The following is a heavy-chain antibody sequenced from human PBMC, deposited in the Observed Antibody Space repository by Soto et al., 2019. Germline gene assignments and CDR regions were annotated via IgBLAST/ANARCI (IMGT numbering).Heavy chain of an antibody. CDR3: ARRERYYGSPGWFDP. V-gene: IGHV4-39*01. D-gene: IGHD3-10*01. CDR2: VYYNENT. Sequence: RPETLSLPCSVSVGSSISFTYYWGWIRQPPGKGLEWIGTVYYNENTYYNPSLKSRVTITVDTAKNQFSLNLRSVTAADTAMYFCARRERYYGSPGWFDPWGPGTLVTVSS. CDR1: VGSSISFTYY. J-gene: IGHJ5*02.